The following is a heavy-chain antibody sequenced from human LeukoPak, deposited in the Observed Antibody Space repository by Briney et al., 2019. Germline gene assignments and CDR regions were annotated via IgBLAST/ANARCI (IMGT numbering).Heavy chain of an antibody. CDR3: ASGRYDILTGADY. CDR1: GGTFSSYA. CDR2: IIPIFGTA. Sequence: SVKVPCKASGGTFSSYAISWVRQAPGQGLEWMGGIIPIFGTANYAQKFQGRVTITADESTSTAYMELSSLRSEDTAVYYCASGRYDILTGADYWGQGTLVTVSS. D-gene: IGHD3-9*01. J-gene: IGHJ4*02. V-gene: IGHV1-69*13.